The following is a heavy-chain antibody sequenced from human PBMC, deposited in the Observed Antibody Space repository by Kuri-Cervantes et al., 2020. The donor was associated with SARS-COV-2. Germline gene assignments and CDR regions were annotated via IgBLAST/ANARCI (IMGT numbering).Heavy chain of an antibody. V-gene: IGHV3-23*01. Sequence: ETLSLTCAASGFTFSSYAMSWVRQAPGKGLEWVSAISGSGGSTYYADSVKGRFTISRGNSKNTLYLQMNSLRAEDTAVYYCARYRAFGAWADAFDIWGQGTMGTVSS. CDR2: ISGSGGST. J-gene: IGHJ3*02. CDR3: ARYRAFGAWADAFDI. D-gene: IGHD3-10*01. CDR1: GFTFSSYA.